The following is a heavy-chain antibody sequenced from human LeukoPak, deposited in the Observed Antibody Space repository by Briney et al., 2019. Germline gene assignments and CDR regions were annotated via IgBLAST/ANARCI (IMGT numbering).Heavy chain of an antibody. CDR3: TRGQPRWFDP. D-gene: IGHD1-14*01. J-gene: IGHJ5*02. Sequence: GGSLRLSCAASGFTFSGSAMHWDRQASGKGLEWVGRIRTKANSYATTYAASVKGRFTMSRDDSKKTAFLQMNRLKTEDTAVYYCTRGQPRWFDPWGQGTLVTVSS. CDR2: IRTKANSYAT. V-gene: IGHV3-73*01. CDR1: GFTFSGSA.